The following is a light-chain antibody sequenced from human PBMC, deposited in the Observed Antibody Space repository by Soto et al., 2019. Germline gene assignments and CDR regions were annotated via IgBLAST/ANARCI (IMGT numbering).Light chain of an antibody. Sequence: AIQMTQSPCARSSSLVYRCTITCQASQDIRNELGWYQQRPGKAPKLLIYAASTLQSGVPSRFSASGSGTDFTLTISSLQPEDFATYYCLQDYNYPRTFGPGTKVDI. CDR2: AAS. CDR3: LQDYNYPRT. J-gene: IGKJ1*01. V-gene: IGKV1-6*01. CDR1: QDIRNE.